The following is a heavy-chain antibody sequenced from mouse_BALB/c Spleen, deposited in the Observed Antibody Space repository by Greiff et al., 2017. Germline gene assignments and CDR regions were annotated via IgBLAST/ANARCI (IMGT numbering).Heavy chain of an antibody. Sequence: EVHLVESGPGLVKPSQSLSLTCTVTGYSITSDYAWNWIRQFPGNKLEWMGYIRYSGSTSYNPSLKSRISITRDTSKNQFFLQLNSVTTEDTATYYCARSHYYYGSSNYAMDYWGQGTSVTVSS. V-gene: IGHV3-2*02. D-gene: IGHD1-1*01. CDR2: IRYSGST. J-gene: IGHJ4*01. CDR1: GYSITSDYA. CDR3: ARSHYYYGSSNYAMDY.